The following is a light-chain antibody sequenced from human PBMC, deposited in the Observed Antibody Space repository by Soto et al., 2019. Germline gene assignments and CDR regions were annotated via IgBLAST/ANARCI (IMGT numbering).Light chain of an antibody. CDR3: SSYAGSNNFV. CDR2: EVS. Sequence: QSAPTQHPSASGSPGQSVTISCTGTSSNVGAYNSVSWYQQHPGKAPKLMIYEVSKRPSGVPDRFSGSRSGNTASLTVSGLQAEDEADYYCSSYAGSNNFVFGTGTKVTVL. V-gene: IGLV2-8*01. J-gene: IGLJ1*01. CDR1: SSNVGAYNS.